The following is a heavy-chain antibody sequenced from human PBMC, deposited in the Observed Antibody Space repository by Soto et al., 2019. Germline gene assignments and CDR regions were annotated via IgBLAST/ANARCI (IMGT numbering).Heavy chain of an antibody. CDR3: AGRADYAWICFVI. J-gene: IGHJ3*02. D-gene: IGHD2-2*01. V-gene: IGHV5-51*01. Sequence: ESLKISCKGSGYSFTSCWIGWVRQMPGKGLEWMGIIYPGDSDTRYSPSFQGQVTISADKSISTAYLQWSSLKASDTAMYYCAGRADYAWICFVIWGQGTMVAVS. CDR2: IYPGDSDT. CDR1: GYSFTSCW.